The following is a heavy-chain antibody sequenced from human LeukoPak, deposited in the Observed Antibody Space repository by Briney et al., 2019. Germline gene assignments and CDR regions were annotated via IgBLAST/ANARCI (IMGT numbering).Heavy chain of an antibody. CDR2: INPKSGAT. D-gene: IGHD2-8*02. Sequence: ASVKVSCKASVYMFDENHIHWVRQAPGQGPDWMGWINPKSGATDSAQQFQGRLTMTRDTSIGTASMDLSGLRLDDTGIYYCARAGDESTGHYDSLHFWGQGTMVTVSS. V-gene: IGHV1-2*02. CDR3: ARAGDESTGHYDSLHF. J-gene: IGHJ3*01. CDR1: VYMFDENH.